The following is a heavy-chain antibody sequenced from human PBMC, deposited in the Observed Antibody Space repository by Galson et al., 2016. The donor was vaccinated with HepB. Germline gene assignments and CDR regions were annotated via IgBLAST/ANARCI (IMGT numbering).Heavy chain of an antibody. CDR1: GGSISSGGYY. D-gene: IGHD7-27*01. CDR2: IYYSGAT. J-gene: IGHJ4*02. V-gene: IGHV4-31*03. CDR3: ARSELGIFDY. Sequence: TLSLTCTVSGGSISSGGYYWSWIRQHPGKGLEWIGYIYYSGATYNNPSLKSRVSISVDTSNNQFSLRLSSVTAADTAVYYCARSELGIFDYWGQGTLVTASS.